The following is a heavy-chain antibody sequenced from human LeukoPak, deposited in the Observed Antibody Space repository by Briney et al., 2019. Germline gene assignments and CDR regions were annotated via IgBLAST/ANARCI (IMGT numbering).Heavy chain of an antibody. CDR3: ARHHASITGDDAFDI. CDR2: IYPGDSDT. D-gene: IGHD1-14*01. V-gene: IGHV5-51*01. CDR1: GYSFTSYW. J-gene: IGHJ3*02. Sequence: GESLKISCKGSGYSFTSYWIGWVRQMPGKGLEWMGIIYPGDSDTRYSPSFQGQVTISDDKSISTAYLQWSSLKASDTAMYYCARHHASITGDDAFDIWGQGTMVTVSS.